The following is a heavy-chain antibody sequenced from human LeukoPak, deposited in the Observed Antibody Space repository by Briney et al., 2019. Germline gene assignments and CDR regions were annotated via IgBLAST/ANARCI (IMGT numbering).Heavy chain of an antibody. V-gene: IGHV3-74*01. CDR3: ARDAVDTANAV. D-gene: IGHD5-18*01. CDR1: GFTFTTYW. CDR2: INSDGSIT. Sequence: GGSLRLSCAASGFTFTTYWMHWVRQAPGKGLVWVSHINSDGSITSYADSVKGRYTISRDNAKNTLYLQMNSLRAEDTAVYYCARDAVDTANAVWGQGTTVTVSS. J-gene: IGHJ6*02.